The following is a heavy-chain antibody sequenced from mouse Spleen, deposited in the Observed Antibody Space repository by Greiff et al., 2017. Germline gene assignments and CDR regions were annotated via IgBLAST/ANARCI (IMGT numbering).Heavy chain of an antibody. Sequence: QVQLQQSGAELVKPGASVKLSCKASGYTFTEYTIHWVKQRPGQGLEWIGWFYPGSGSIKYNEKFKDKATLTADKSSSTVYMELSRLTSEDSAVYFCARHEDGEFITTEGFDYWGQGTTLTVSS. V-gene: IGHV1-62-2*01. D-gene: IGHD1-1*01. CDR1: GYTFTEYT. CDR3: ARHEDGEFITTEGFDY. CDR2: FYPGSGSI. J-gene: IGHJ2*01.